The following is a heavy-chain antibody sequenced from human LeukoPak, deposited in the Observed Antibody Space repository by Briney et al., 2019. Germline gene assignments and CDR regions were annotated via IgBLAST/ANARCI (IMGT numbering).Heavy chain of an antibody. D-gene: IGHD4-11*01. CDR1: GFSLSTSGMC. Sequence: SGPALVKPTQTLTLTCTFSGFSLSTSGMCVSWIRQPPRKALEWLARIDWDDERHYSTSLKTRLTISEDTSKNQVVLTMTNVDPVDTATYYCTRYRLSFFDYWGQGTLVTVSS. CDR3: TRYRLSFFDY. J-gene: IGHJ4*02. V-gene: IGHV2-70*11. CDR2: IDWDDER.